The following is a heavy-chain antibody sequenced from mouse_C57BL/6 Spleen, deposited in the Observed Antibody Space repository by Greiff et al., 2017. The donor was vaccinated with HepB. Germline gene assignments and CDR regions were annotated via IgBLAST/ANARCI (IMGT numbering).Heavy chain of an antibody. V-gene: IGHV1-22*01. CDR1: GYTFTDYN. D-gene: IGHD1-1*01. CDR2: INPNNGGT. Sequence: VHVKQSGPELVKPGASVKMSCKASGYTFTDYNMHWVKQSHGKSLEWIGYINPNNGGTSYNQKFKGKATLTVNKSSSTAYMELRSLTSEDSAVYYCARHGSSYAYFDYWGQGTTLTVSS. J-gene: IGHJ2*01. CDR3: ARHGSSYAYFDY.